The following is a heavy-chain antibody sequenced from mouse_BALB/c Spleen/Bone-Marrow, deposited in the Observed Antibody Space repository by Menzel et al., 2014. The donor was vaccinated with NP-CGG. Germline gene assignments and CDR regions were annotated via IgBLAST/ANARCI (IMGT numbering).Heavy chain of an antibody. D-gene: IGHD2-10*02. CDR1: GLTFSSYA. Sequence: EVMLVESGGGLVKPGGSLKLSCAASGLTFSSYAMSWVRQTPEKRLEWVASISSGGSTYYPDSVKGRFTISRDNARNILYLQMSSLRSEDTAMYYCAREEYGQKVYAMDYWGQGTSVTVSS. CDR2: ISSGGST. V-gene: IGHV5-6-5*01. J-gene: IGHJ4*01. CDR3: AREEYGQKVYAMDY.